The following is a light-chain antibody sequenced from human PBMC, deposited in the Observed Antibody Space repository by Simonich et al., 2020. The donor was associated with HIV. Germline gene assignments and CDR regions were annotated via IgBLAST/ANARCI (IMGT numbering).Light chain of an antibody. CDR1: QSVLYSSNNKNY. J-gene: IGKJ4*01. CDR3: QQYYSTPPT. V-gene: IGKV4-1*01. Sequence: DIVMTQSQDSLAVSLGERATINCKSSQSVLYSSNNKNYLAWYQQKPGQPPKLLIYWAPSRESGVPDRFSGSGSGTDFTLTISSLQAEDVAVYYCQQYYSTPPTFGGGTKVEIK. CDR2: WAP.